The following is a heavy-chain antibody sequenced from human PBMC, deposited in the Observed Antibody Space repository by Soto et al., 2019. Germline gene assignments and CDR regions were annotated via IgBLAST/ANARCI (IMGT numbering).Heavy chain of an antibody. CDR3: AKGRTTVITLFGAFDI. CDR2: ISGSGGST. J-gene: IGHJ3*02. CDR1: GFTFSSYA. V-gene: IGHV3-23*01. D-gene: IGHD4-17*01. Sequence: GGSLRLSCAASGFTFSSYAMSWVRQAPGKGLEWVSAISGSGGSTYYADSVKGRFTISRDNSKNTLYLQMNSLRAEDTAVYYCAKGRTTVITLFGAFDIWGQGTMVTVSS.